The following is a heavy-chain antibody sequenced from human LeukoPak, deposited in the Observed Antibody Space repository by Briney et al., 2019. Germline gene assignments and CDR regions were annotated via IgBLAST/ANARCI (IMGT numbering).Heavy chain of an antibody. Sequence: SETLSLTCTVSGGSISSYYWSWIRQPPGKGLEWIGYMYYSGSTNYNPSLKCRVTISVDTSKNQFSLELSSVTAADTAVYYCASLYSGSYDTGSFDYFNYWGQGTLSPSPQ. CDR3: ASLYSGSYDTGSFDYFNY. CDR1: GGSISSYY. CDR2: MYYSGST. V-gene: IGHV4-59*01. J-gene: IGHJ4*02. D-gene: IGHD1-26*01.